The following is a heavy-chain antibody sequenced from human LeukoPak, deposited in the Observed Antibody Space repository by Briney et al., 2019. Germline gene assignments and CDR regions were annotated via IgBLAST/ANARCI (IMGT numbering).Heavy chain of an antibody. CDR1: GYTFTGYY. J-gene: IGHJ6*03. CDR2: INPNSGGT. CDR3: AEGGYYDSSGSWFHYYYYMDV. V-gene: IGHV1-2*02. Sequence: ASVKVSCKASGYTFTGYYMHWVRQAPGQGLEWMGWINPNSGGTNYAQKFQGRVTMTRDTSISTAYMELSRLRSDDTAVYYCAEGGYYDSSGSWFHYYYYMDVWGKGTTVTISS. D-gene: IGHD3-22*01.